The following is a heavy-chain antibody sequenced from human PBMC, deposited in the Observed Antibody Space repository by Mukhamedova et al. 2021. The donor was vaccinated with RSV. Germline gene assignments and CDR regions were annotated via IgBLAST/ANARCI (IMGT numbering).Heavy chain of an antibody. CDR3: AKDRKWEGSWNYYFDY. D-gene: IGHD1-7*01. CDR1: STWG. J-gene: IGHJ4*02. V-gene: IGHV3-30*18. CDR2: ISYDGSNK. Sequence: STWGMHWVRQAPGKGLEWVAVISYDGSNKYYADPVTGRFTISRDNSKNTLYLQMNSLRAEDTAVYYCAKDRKWEGSWNYYFDYWGQGT.